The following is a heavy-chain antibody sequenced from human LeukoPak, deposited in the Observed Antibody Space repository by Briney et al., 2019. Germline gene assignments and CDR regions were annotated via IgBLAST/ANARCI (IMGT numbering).Heavy chain of an antibody. CDR3: ARGPGSGSFDY. J-gene: IGHJ4*02. CDR2: INHSGST. CDR1: GGSFSGYY. D-gene: IGHD3-10*01. V-gene: IGHV4-34*01. Sequence: SETLSLTCAVYGGSFSGYYWSWIRQPPGKGLEWIGEINHSGSTNYNPSLKSRVTISADTSKNQFSLKLSSVTAADTAVYYCARGPGSGSFDYWGQGTLVTVSS.